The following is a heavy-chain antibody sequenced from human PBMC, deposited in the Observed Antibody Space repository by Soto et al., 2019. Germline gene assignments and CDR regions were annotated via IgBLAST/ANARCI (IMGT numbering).Heavy chain of an antibody. CDR3: ARDLDFWSGYSHFDY. D-gene: IGHD3-3*01. V-gene: IGHV3-74*03. Sequence: GGSLRLSCVVSGFTFSTCWMNWVRQAPGEGLVWVARINRDGTTTTYADSVKGRFTISRDNAKNTLYLQMNSLRAEDTAVYYCARDLDFWSGYSHFDYWAQGTPVTVSS. J-gene: IGHJ4*02. CDR2: INRDGTTT. CDR1: GFTFSTCW.